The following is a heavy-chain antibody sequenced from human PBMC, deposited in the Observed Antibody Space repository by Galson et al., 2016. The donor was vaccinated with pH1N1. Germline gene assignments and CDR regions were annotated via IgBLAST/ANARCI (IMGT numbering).Heavy chain of an antibody. CDR2: FYPEDGET. Sequence: SVKVSCKVSGNTLTDLSIHWVRRAPGKGLEWMGGFYPEDGETLYTQRLPQRFQGRLAVTEDTSTDTAYLELSSLRPEDTAIYYCAKLSSTSGWYNGWYFDVWGLGTLVTVSS. D-gene: IGHD6-13*01. CDR3: AKLSSTSGWYNGWYFDV. CDR1: GNTLTDLS. J-gene: IGHJ2*01. V-gene: IGHV1-24*01.